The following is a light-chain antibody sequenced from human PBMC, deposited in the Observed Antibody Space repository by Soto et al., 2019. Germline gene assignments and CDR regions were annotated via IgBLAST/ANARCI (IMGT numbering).Light chain of an antibody. CDR1: ERIYSAY. V-gene: IGKV3-20*01. CDR3: QQYGSSPIT. J-gene: IGKJ5*01. Sequence: LTHSPASLSLSRGERATLSCRASERIYSAYLGWYQQKPGQAPRLLIYGTSSRATGIPDRFSGSGSGTDFTLTISRLEPEDFAVYYCQQYGSSPITFGQGTRLEIK. CDR2: GTS.